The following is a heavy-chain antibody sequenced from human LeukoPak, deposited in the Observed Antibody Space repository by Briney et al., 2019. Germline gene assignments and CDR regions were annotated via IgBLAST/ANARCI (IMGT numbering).Heavy chain of an antibody. CDR1: RFTFSSYG. CDR3: AKGYGDYPYYFDY. D-gene: IGHD4-17*01. CDR2: ISGSGGST. V-gene: IGHV3-23*01. Sequence: GGTLRLSCAASRFTFSSYGMSWVRQAPGKGLEWVSAISGSGGSTYYADSVKGRFTISRDNSKNTLYLQMNSLRAEDTAVYYCAKGYGDYPYYFDYWGQGTLVTVSS. J-gene: IGHJ4*02.